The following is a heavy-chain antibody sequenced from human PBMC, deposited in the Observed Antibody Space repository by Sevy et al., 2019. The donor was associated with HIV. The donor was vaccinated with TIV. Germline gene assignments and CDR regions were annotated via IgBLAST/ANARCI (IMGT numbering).Heavy chain of an antibody. V-gene: IGHV4-61*02. CDR1: GGSFGSSSYY. D-gene: IGHD6-19*01. CDR2: IYTSGTT. Sequence: LRLSCTVSGGSFGSSSYYWNWIRQPAGKGLEWIGRIYTSGTTNYNPSLKSRVTMSVDTSKNQFSLKLSSVTAADTAVYYCAGRIAVAAFDYWGQGNLVTASS. J-gene: IGHJ4*02. CDR3: AGRIAVAAFDY.